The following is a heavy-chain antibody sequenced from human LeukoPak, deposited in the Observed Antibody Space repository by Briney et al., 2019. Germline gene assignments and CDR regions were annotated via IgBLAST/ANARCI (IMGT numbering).Heavy chain of an antibody. J-gene: IGHJ6*02. CDR3: ARFSDDSYHYFGMDV. Sequence: ASVKVSCKASGYTFTRFSMNWVRQAPGQRLEWMGWINAGNGNTEYSQKFQGRVTFTRDTSASTAYMELSSLRSEDTALYYCARFSDDSYHYFGMDVWGQGTTVTVSS. CDR1: GYTFTRFS. V-gene: IGHV1-3*01. CDR2: INAGNGNT.